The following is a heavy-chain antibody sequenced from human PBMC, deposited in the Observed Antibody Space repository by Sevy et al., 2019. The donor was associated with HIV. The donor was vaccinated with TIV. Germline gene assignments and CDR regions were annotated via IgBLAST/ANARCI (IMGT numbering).Heavy chain of an antibody. Sequence: GGSLRLSCAASGFTFSSYSMNWVRQAPGKGLEWVSSISGISNYIYYADSMKGRSTVSRDNAMNSLYLQMNSLRAEDTAVYYCARNNCSITNCYMGDVFDIWGQGTMVTVSS. CDR3: ARNNCSITNCYMGDVFDI. CDR1: GFTFSSYS. CDR2: ISGISNYI. D-gene: IGHD2-2*02. J-gene: IGHJ3*02. V-gene: IGHV3-21*01.